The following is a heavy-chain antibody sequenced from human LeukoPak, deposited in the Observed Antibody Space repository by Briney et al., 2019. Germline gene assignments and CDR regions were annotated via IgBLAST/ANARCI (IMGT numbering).Heavy chain of an antibody. J-gene: IGHJ4*02. CDR3: ARGQVPDY. CDR1: GGSISSYF. CDR2: IYYSGST. Sequence: SETLSLTSTVSGGSISSYFWSWIRQPPGKGLEWIGYIYYSGSTNYNPSLKSRVTISVDTSKNQFSLKLSSVTAADTAVYYCARGQVPDYWGQGTLVTVSS. V-gene: IGHV4-59*01.